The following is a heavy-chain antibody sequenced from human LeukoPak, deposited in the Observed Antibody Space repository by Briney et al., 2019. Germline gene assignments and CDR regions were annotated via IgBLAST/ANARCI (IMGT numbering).Heavy chain of an antibody. D-gene: IGHD6-13*01. CDR1: GFTFNSYD. V-gene: IGHV3-23*01. CDR3: AKREKAAAHFDY. Sequence: GSLRLSFAASGFTFNSYDISWVRQAPGRGLEGVSGISGSGDSPSYVDSVKGRFTIYRDNSKNTMYLQMNRLRDEDTAVYYCAKREKAAAHFDYWGQGTLVTVSS. J-gene: IGHJ4*02. CDR2: ISGSGDSP.